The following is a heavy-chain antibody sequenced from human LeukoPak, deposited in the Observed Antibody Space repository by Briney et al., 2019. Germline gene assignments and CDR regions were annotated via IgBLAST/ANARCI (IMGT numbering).Heavy chain of an antibody. CDR2: ISSSGSTI. CDR1: GFTFSDYY. Sequence: PGGSLGLSCAASGFTFSDYYMSWIRQAPGKGLEWVSYISSSGSTIYYADSVKGRFTISRDNAKNSLYLQMNSLRAEDTAVYYCAREAVSSWYAGAYFDYWGQGTLVTVSS. V-gene: IGHV3-11*01. J-gene: IGHJ4*02. D-gene: IGHD6-13*01. CDR3: AREAVSSWYAGAYFDY.